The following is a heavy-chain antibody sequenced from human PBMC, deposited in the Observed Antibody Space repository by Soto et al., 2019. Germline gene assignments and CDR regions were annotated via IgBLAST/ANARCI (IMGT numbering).Heavy chain of an antibody. CDR1: GFTFSDHY. D-gene: IGHD2-8*01. V-gene: IGHV3-72*01. J-gene: IGHJ1*01. CDR3: APLTGV. CDR2: SRNKANSYTT. Sequence: EVQLVESGGGLVQPGGSLRLSCAASGFTFSDHYMDWVRQVPGKGLEWVGRSRNKANSYTTAYAASVKGRFIISRDDSKNSLYLQMNSLKTEDTAVYYCAPLTGVRGQGTLVTVSS.